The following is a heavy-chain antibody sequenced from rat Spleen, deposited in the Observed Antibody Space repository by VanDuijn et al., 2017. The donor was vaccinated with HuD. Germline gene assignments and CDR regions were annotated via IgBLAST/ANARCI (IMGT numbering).Heavy chain of an antibody. CDR3: AREAEKPFHYFDY. CDR2: IIYDGSRT. Sequence: EVQLVESGGGLVQPGRSLKLSCAASGFTFSDYNMAWVRQAPKKGLEWVATIIYDGSRTYYRDSVKGRFTISRDNAKSTLYLQMDSLRSEDTATYYCAREAEKPFHYFDYWGQGVMVTVSS. J-gene: IGHJ2*01. CDR1: GFTFSDYN. D-gene: IGHD3-4*01. V-gene: IGHV5S10*01.